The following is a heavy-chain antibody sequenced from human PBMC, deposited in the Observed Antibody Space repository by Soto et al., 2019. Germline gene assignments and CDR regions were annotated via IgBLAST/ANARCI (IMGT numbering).Heavy chain of an antibody. J-gene: IGHJ4*02. Sequence: ASVKVSCKASGYTFSSYAMHWVRQAPGQRLEWMGWINAGNAKTEYSQKFEGRVTITRDTSASTAYMELSSLRSEDTAVYYCAIGSTCSAGSCALDYRGQGTLVTGSS. CDR1: GYTFSSYA. CDR2: INAGNAKT. V-gene: IGHV1-3*01. CDR3: AIGSTCSAGSCALDY. D-gene: IGHD2-15*01.